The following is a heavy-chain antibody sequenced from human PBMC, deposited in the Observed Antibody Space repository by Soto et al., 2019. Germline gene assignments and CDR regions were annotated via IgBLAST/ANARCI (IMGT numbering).Heavy chain of an antibody. CDR3: AKAYSSTMGWFDP. J-gene: IGHJ5*02. CDR1: GGSIISNYW. CDR2: IYHSGTT. D-gene: IGHD6-13*01. Sequence: SETLSLTCAVSGGSIISNYWWAWIRQSPGEGLVWIGSIYHSGTTYYNPSLESRVIFSVDTSESRFALRLTSVTAADSAVYYCAKAYSSTMGWFDPWGQGTLVTVSS. V-gene: IGHV4-38-2*01.